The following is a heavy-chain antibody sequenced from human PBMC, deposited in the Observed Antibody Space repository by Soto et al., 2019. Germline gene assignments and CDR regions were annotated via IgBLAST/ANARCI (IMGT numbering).Heavy chain of an antibody. V-gene: IGHV4-39*01. D-gene: IGHD2-21*02. CDR2: IYYSGST. CDR3: ARLRMTHNWFDP. Sequence: SETLSLTCTVSGGSISSSSYYWGWIRQPPGKGLEWIGSIYYSGSTYYNPSLKSRVTISVDTSKNQFSLKLSSVTAADTAVHYCARLRMTHNWFDPWGQGTLVTVSS. CDR1: GGSISSSSYY. J-gene: IGHJ5*02.